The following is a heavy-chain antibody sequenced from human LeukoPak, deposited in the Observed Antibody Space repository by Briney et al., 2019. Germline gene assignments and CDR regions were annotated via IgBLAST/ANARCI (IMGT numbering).Heavy chain of an antibody. V-gene: IGHV3-64D*09. Sequence: PGGSLRLSCSATGFTFKSYPMHWVRQAPGKGLEFVSAISSNGGSTYYADSVKGRLTISRDNSKNTLYLQMSSLRGEDTAVYYCVKDQSYCSGGSCYYYFDPWGQGTLVTVSS. CDR1: GFTFKSYP. D-gene: IGHD2-15*01. J-gene: IGHJ4*02. CDR3: VKDQSYCSGGSCYYYFDP. CDR2: ISSNGGST.